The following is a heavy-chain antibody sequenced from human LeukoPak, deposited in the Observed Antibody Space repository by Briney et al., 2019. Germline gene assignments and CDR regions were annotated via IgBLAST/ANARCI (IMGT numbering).Heavy chain of an antibody. V-gene: IGHV4-34*01. Sequence: SETLSLTCAVYGGSFSGYYWSWIRQPPGKGLEWIGEINHSGSTNYNPSLKSRVTISVDTSKNQFSLKLSSVTAADTAVYYCARQYYYGSGSHFDYWGQGTLVTVSS. CDR3: ARQYYYGSGSHFDY. CDR1: GGSFSGYY. J-gene: IGHJ4*02. D-gene: IGHD3-10*01. CDR2: INHSGST.